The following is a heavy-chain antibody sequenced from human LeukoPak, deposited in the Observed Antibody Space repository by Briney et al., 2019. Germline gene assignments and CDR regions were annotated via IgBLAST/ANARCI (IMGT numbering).Heavy chain of an antibody. D-gene: IGHD6-13*01. Sequence: SETLSLTCAVYGGSFSGYYWSWIRQPPGKGLEWIGEINHSGSTNYNPSLKSRVTISVDTSKNQFSLKLSSVTAADTAVYYCAREWPDIAAAGYWFDPWGQGTLVTVSS. CDR2: INHSGST. CDR3: AREWPDIAAAGYWFDP. V-gene: IGHV4-34*01. J-gene: IGHJ5*02. CDR1: GGSFSGYY.